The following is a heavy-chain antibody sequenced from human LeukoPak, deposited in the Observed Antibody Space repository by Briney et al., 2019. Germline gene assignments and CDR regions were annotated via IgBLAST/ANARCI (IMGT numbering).Heavy chain of an antibody. J-gene: IGHJ5*02. CDR3: AKAVDTATWYNWFDP. CDR2: ISGNGGTT. Sequence: GGSLRLSCAASGFTFSSYAMNWVRQAPGKGLEWVSAISGNGGTTYYADSVKGRFIISRDNSKNTLYLQMNSLRAEDTAVYYCAKAVDTATWYNWFDPWGQGTLVTVSS. D-gene: IGHD5-18*01. CDR1: GFTFSSYA. V-gene: IGHV3-23*01.